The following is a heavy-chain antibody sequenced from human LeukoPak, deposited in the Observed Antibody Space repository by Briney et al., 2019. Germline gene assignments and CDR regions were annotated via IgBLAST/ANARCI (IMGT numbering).Heavy chain of an antibody. Sequence: SETLSLTCAVYGGSFSGYYWSWIRQPPGKGLEWIGEINHSGSTNYNPSLKSGVTISVDTSKNQFSLKLSSVTAADTAVYYCASSYCSSTSCYYAFDIWGQGTMVTVSS. V-gene: IGHV4-34*01. CDR1: GGSFSGYY. D-gene: IGHD2-2*01. CDR2: INHSGST. CDR3: ASSYCSSTSCYYAFDI. J-gene: IGHJ3*02.